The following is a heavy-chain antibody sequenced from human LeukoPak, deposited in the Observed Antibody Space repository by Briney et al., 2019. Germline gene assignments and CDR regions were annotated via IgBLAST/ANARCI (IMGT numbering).Heavy chain of an antibody. CDR2: ISGSGGST. CDR3: AKAGVSSWYIGNLNWFDP. J-gene: IGHJ5*02. CDR1: GFTFGSYA. D-gene: IGHD6-13*01. Sequence: GGSLRLSCAASGFTFGSYAMSWVRQAPGKGLEWVSAISGSGGSTYYADSVKGRFTISRDNSKNTLYLQMNSLRAEDTAVYYCAKAGVSSWYIGNLNWFDPWGQGTLVTVSS. V-gene: IGHV3-23*01.